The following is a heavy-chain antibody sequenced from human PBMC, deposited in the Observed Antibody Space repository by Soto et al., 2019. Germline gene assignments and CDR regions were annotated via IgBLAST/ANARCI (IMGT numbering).Heavy chain of an antibody. J-gene: IGHJ4*02. CDR2: IKQDGSEK. CDR3: ARGTTITIFGVAPQPFDY. V-gene: IGHV3-7*04. CDR1: GFNFSSYW. Sequence: GGPLRLSCAASGFNFSSYWMSWVRQAPGKGLEWVANIKQDGSEKYYVDSVKGRFTISRDNAKNSLYLQMNSLRAEDTAVYYCARGTTITIFGVAPQPFDYWGQGTLVTVSS. D-gene: IGHD3-3*01.